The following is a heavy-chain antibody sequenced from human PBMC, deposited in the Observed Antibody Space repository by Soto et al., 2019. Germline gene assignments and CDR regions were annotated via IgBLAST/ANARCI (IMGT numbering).Heavy chain of an antibody. CDR2: ISWNSGSI. J-gene: IGHJ4*02. V-gene: IGHV3-9*01. CDR3: AKDIKSIGGYDSLFDS. CDR1: GFTFNDYA. D-gene: IGHD5-12*01. Sequence: EVQLVESGGGLVQPGRSLRLSCAASGFTFNDYAMHWVRQTPGKGLEWVSGISWNSGSIDYVDSVKGRFTISRDNPKISLYLQMNSLSAEDTAFYYCAKDIKSIGGYDSLFDSWGQGTLVTVSS.